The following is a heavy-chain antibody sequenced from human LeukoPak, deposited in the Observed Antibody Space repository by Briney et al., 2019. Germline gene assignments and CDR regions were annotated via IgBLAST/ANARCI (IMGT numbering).Heavy chain of an antibody. J-gene: IGHJ1*01. CDR2: ISSSSSYI. CDR3: ARGLLPYFQD. Sequence: GGSLRLSCAASRFTFSSYNMNWVRQAPGKGLEWVSSISSSSSYIYYADSVKGRFTISRDNAKNSLYLQMNSLRAEDTAVYYCARGLLPYFQDWGQGTLLTVSS. V-gene: IGHV3-21*01. CDR1: RFTFSSYN. D-gene: IGHD2-15*01.